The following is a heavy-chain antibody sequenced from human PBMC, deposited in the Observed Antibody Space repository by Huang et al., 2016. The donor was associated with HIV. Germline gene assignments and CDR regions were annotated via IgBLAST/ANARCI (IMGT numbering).Heavy chain of an antibody. V-gene: IGHV2-5*04. CDR1: GFSLTTTGVG. CDR2: VYWDDDK. CDR3: VRTWRDYGNAWDF. Sequence: QITLKESGPTLVKPTQTLTLTCTFSGFSLTTTGVGVGWIRQTPGKALEWLALVYWDDDKRYSPALKRRLSITKDASKDQVVLTMTTMGPVDTGRYYCVRTWRDYGNAWDFWGQGTLVTVSS. D-gene: IGHD3-16*01. J-gene: IGHJ4*02.